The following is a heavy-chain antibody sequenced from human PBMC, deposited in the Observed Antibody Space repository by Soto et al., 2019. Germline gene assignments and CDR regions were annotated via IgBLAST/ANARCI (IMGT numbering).Heavy chain of an antibody. CDR1: GFTFSSYG. CDR2: ISYDGSNK. J-gene: IGHJ4*02. V-gene: IGHV3-30*18. D-gene: IGHD2-21*02. CDR3: AKDKVPVVVTAPFDY. Sequence: QVQLVESGGGVVQPGRSLRLSCAASGFTFSSYGMHWVRQAPGKGLEWVAVISYDGSNKYYADSVKGRFTISRDNSKNTLYLQMNSLRAEDTAVYYCAKDKVPVVVTAPFDYWGQGTLVTVS.